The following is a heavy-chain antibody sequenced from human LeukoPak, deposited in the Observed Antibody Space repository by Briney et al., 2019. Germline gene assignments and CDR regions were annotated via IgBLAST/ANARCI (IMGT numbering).Heavy chain of an antibody. Sequence: GGSLRLSCAASGFTFSDYYMSWIRQAPGKGLEWVSYISSSGSTIYYADSVKGRFTISRDNAKNSLYLQMNSLRAEDTAVYYCAASASSSSCDYWGQGTLVTVSS. CDR3: AASASSSSCDY. D-gene: IGHD6-13*01. CDR1: GFTFSDYY. V-gene: IGHV3-11*01. CDR2: ISSSGSTI. J-gene: IGHJ4*02.